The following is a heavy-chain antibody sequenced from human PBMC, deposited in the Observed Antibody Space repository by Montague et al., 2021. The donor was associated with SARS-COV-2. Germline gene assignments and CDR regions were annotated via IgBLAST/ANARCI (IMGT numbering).Heavy chain of an antibody. CDR2: IFGSGAGT. Sequence: SLRLSCEASGSTFSNYAMSWVRQAPGKGLEWVSSIFGSGAGTYYSDSXQVRFTISRDNSKNTVFLHMNSLTAEDTAVYYCAKNGGSGSLVYWYFDLWGRGTLVPVSS. CDR1: GSTFSNYA. J-gene: IGHJ2*01. CDR3: AKNGGSGSLVYWYFDL. V-gene: IGHV3-23*01. D-gene: IGHD3-16*01.